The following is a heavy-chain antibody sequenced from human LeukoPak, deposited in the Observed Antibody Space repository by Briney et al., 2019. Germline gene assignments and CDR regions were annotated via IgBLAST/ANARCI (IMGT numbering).Heavy chain of an antibody. J-gene: IGHJ6*02. CDR1: GFTFSSYS. D-gene: IGHD3-3*01. V-gene: IGHV3-21*01. CDR2: ISSSSSYI. Sequence: PGGPLRLSCAASGFTFSSYSMNWVRQAPGKGLEWVSSISSSSSYIYYADSVKGRFTISRDNAKNSLYLQMNSLRAEDTAVYYCARDQLRNYDFWSGYYTGRYYGMDVWGQGTTVTVSS. CDR3: ARDQLRNYDFWSGYYTGRYYGMDV.